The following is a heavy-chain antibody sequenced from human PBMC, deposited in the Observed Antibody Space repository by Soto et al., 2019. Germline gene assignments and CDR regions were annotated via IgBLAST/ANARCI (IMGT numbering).Heavy chain of an antibody. D-gene: IGHD3-10*01. J-gene: IGHJ4*02. CDR3: ARGTEWVRGVAWGYFDY. CDR2: IYYSGST. V-gene: IGHV4-59*01. Sequence: SETLSLTCTVSGGSISSYYWSWIRQPPGKGLEWIGYIYYSGSTNYNPSLKSRVTISVDTSKNQFSLKLSSVTAADTAVYYCARGTEWVRGVAWGYFDYWGQGTLVTVSS. CDR1: GGSISSYY.